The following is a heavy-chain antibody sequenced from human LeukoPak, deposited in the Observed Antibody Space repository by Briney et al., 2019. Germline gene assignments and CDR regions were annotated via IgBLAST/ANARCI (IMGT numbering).Heavy chain of an antibody. CDR1: GGTFSSYA. CDR3: ARHRPDDSGHDRGLDY. J-gene: IGHJ4*02. D-gene: IGHD5-12*01. V-gene: IGHV1-69*05. CDR2: IIPIFGTA. Sequence: GSSVKVSCKASGGTFSSYAISWVRQAPGQGLEWMGGIIPIFGTANYAQKFQGRVTITTDESTSTAYMELSSLRSEDTAVYYCARHRPDDSGHDRGLDYWGQGTLVTVSS.